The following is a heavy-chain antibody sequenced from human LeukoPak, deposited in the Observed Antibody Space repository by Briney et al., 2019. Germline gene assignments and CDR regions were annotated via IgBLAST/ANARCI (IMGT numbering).Heavy chain of an antibody. J-gene: IGHJ4*02. Sequence: GESLKISCKGSGYSFTTYWIGWVRQMPGKGLEWMDIIYPGDSDTRYSPSFQGQVTISADKSINTAYLQWSSLKASDTAMYYCATSESQTRFDFWGQGTLVTVSS. D-gene: IGHD1-1*01. CDR2: IYPGDSDT. CDR3: ATSESQTRFDF. CDR1: GYSFTTYW. V-gene: IGHV5-51*01.